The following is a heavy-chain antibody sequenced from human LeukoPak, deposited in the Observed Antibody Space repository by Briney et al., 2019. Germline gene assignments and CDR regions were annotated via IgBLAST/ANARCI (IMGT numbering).Heavy chain of an antibody. CDR2: IYYSGST. J-gene: IGHJ3*02. V-gene: IGHV4-59*01. CDR1: GGSISSYY. CDR3: ARSGWNGAFDI. D-gene: IGHD1-1*01. Sequence: KSSETLSLTCTVSGGSISSYYWSWIRQPPGKGLEWIGYIYYSGSTNYNPSLKSRVTISVDTSKNQFSLKLSSVTAADTAVYYCARSGWNGAFDIWGQGTMVTVSS.